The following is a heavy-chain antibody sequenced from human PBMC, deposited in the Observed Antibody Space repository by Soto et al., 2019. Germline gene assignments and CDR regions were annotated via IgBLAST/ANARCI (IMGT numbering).Heavy chain of an antibody. CDR1: GGSISSGGYS. CDR2: IFHSGST. CDR3: ARDQLGGLDY. J-gene: IGHJ4*02. Sequence: SETLSLTCAVSGGSISSGGYSWSWIRQPPGKGLEWIGYIFHSGSTYYNPSLKSRVTISVDRSKNQFSLKLNSVTAADTAVYYCARDQLGGLDYWGQGTLVTVSS. V-gene: IGHV4-30-2*01. D-gene: IGHD3-16*01.